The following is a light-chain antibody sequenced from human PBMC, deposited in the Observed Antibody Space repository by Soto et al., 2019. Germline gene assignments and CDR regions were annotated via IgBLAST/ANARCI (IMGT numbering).Light chain of an antibody. CDR3: QHYNNWPPLT. CDR2: GAS. V-gene: IGKV3-15*01. CDR1: QSVSSN. Sequence: EIVMTQSPATLSVSTGERATLSFRASQSVSSNLAWYQQKPGQAPRLLIYGASTRATGIPARFSGSGSGTEFTLTISSLQSEDFAVYYCQHYNNWPPLTSCGGTKVDI. J-gene: IGKJ4*01.